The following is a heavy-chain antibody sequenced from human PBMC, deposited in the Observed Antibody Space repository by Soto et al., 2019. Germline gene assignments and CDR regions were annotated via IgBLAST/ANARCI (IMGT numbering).Heavy chain of an antibody. V-gene: IGHV3-48*02. CDR3: VRDNGLPGSSDP. J-gene: IGHJ5*02. Sequence: RSVRLACAASGVTFRSYSMNWVGQAPGKGLEWVSYISISSRTIYYADSVKGRFTISRDDAKNSLYLQMNSLRDEDTSVYYCVRDNGLPGSSDPSGPGPLVTVFS. CDR2: ISISSRTI. D-gene: IGHD2-2*01. CDR1: GVTFRSYS.